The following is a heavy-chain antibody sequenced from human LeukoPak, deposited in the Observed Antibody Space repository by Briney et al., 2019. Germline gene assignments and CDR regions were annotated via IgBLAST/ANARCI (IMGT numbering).Heavy chain of an antibody. J-gene: IGHJ3*01. V-gene: IGHV3-23*01. CDR1: GFSFNTYA. CDR3: ARDKSVLDGGYEGTFAV. CDR2: ISRSGDSS. D-gene: IGHD5-12*01. Sequence: GGSLRLSCATSGFSFNTYAMSWVRQATGKGLDWVSSISRSGDSSYYADSVKSRFTISKDNCKNILYLQMKSLRAGATAVYYCARDKSVLDGGYEGTFAVWGQGTVVTVSS.